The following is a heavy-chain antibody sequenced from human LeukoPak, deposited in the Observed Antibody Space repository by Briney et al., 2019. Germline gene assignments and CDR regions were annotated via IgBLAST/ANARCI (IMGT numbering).Heavy chain of an antibody. CDR2: ISSSSSYI. D-gene: IGHD6-13*01. V-gene: IGHV3-21*01. Sequence: GGSLRLSCAAPGFTFSSYSMNWVRQAPGKGLEWVSSISSSSSYIYYADSVKGRFTISRDNAKNSLYLQMNSLRAEDTAVYYCAPGQQLVGGGLDYWGQGTLVTVSS. CDR1: GFTFSSYS. J-gene: IGHJ4*02. CDR3: APGQQLVGGGLDY.